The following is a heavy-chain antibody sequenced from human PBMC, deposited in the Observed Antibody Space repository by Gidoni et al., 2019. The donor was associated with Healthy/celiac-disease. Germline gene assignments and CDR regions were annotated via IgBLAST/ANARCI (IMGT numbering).Heavy chain of an antibody. CDR1: GFTFDDYA. CDR2: ISWNSGSI. Sequence: EVQLVESGGGLVQPGRSLRLSCAASGFTFDDYAMHWVRQAPGKGLEWVSGISWNSGSIGYADSVKGRFTISRDNAKNSLYLQMNSLRAEDTALYYCAKIGMPPLRSWYFDLWGRGTLVTVSS. CDR3: AKIGMPPLRSWYFDL. D-gene: IGHD1-26*01. J-gene: IGHJ2*01. V-gene: IGHV3-9*01.